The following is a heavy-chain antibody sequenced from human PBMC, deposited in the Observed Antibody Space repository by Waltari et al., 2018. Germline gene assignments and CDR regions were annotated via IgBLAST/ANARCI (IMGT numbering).Heavy chain of an antibody. CDR2: ISAGGATT. CDR1: GLTFTNYA. J-gene: IGHJ5*02. Sequence: EMQQLESGGGLVQPGGSLRLSCATSGLTFTNYAMNWVRQAPGKGLEWVSAISAGGATTYYADSMKGRFTISRDNSKNTLYLQMNSLRAEDTAVYYCARVLRMGDLPHLSWGQGTLVTVSS. CDR3: ARVLRMGDLPHLS. D-gene: IGHD3-16*01. V-gene: IGHV3-23*01.